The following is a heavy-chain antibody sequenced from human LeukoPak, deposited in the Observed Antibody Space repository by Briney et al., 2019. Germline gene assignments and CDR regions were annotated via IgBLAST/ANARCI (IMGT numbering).Heavy chain of an antibody. V-gene: IGHV3-64*01. CDR3: ARRFAAQLAFVDV. CDR1: GFIFSNYA. J-gene: IGHJ6*04. CDR2: ISYNGGST. Sequence: GRCLRLSCAASGFIFSNYAMHWVRQAPGKGLEYVSAISYNGGSTYYANSVKGRFTISRDNSKNTLYLQMGSLIAEDMAVYYCARRFAAQLAFVDVWGKGTTVTVSS. D-gene: IGHD3-3*02.